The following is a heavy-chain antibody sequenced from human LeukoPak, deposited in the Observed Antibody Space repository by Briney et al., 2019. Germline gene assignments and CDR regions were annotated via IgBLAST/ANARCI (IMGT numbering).Heavy chain of an antibody. Sequence: GGSLRLSCAASGFTFSSYGMHWVRQAPGKGLEWVAVIWYDGSNKYYADSVKGRFTISRDNSKNTLYLQMNSLRAEDTAVYYCARDSDGYCSSTSCYRAGFDYWGQGTLVTVSS. CDR3: ARDSDGYCSSTSCYRAGFDY. D-gene: IGHD2-2*02. CDR2: IWYDGSNK. J-gene: IGHJ4*02. CDR1: GFTFSSYG. V-gene: IGHV3-33*01.